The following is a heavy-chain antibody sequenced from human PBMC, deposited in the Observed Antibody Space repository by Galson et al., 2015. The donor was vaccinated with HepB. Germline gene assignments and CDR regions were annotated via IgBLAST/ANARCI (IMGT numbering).Heavy chain of an antibody. J-gene: IGHJ6*02. CDR2: VSGYDGSA. CDR3: ARDSRLELQLNNYYSYGMDV. Sequence: SVKVSCKASGYEFNKYGLSWVRQAPGQGLEWMGWVSGYDGSANYAPKFQDRVTMTTQTSTGTTYMEMRRLRSDDTAMYYCARDSRLELQLNNYYSYGMDVWGQGTAVIVS. CDR1: GYEFNKYG. D-gene: IGHD1-7*01. V-gene: IGHV1-18*01.